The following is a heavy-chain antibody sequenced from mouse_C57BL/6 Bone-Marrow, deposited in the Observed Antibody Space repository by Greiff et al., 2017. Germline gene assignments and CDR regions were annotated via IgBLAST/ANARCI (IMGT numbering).Heavy chain of an antibody. CDR2: IDPANGNT. Sequence: DVKLQESVAELVRPGASVKLSCTASGFNIKNTYMHWVKQRPEQGLEWIGRIDPANGNTKYAPKFQGKATITADTSSNTAYLQLSSLTSEDTAIYYCASPIYYGNPRAMDYWGQGTSVTVSS. J-gene: IGHJ4*01. D-gene: IGHD2-1*01. CDR3: ASPIYYGNPRAMDY. V-gene: IGHV14-3*01. CDR1: GFNIKNTY.